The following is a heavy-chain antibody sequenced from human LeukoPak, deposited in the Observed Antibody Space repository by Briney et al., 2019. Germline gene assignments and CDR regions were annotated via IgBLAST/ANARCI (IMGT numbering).Heavy chain of an antibody. J-gene: IGHJ4*02. CDR3: ARHSYGPSIDY. CDR2: VFSGGST. CDR1: GFTVSSNY. V-gene: IGHV3-53*01. Sequence: GGSLRLSCAASGFTVSSNYMSWVRQAPGKGLEWVSVVFSGGSTYYADSVRGRFTISRDNSKNTLYLQMNSLRAEDTAVYYCARHSYGPSIDYSGQGTLVTVSS. D-gene: IGHD5-18*01.